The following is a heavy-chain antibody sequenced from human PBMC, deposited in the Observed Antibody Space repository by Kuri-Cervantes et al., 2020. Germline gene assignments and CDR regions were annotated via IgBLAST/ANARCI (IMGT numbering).Heavy chain of an antibody. V-gene: IGHV3-23*01. Sequence: GGSLRLSCAASGFTFSDYYMSWIRQAPGKGLEWVSAISGSGGSTYYADSVKGRFTISRDNSKNTLYLQMNSLRAEDTAVYYCAKFSWNDGLDYWGQGTLVTVSS. D-gene: IGHD1-1*01. J-gene: IGHJ4*02. CDR1: GFTFSDYY. CDR3: AKFSWNDGLDY. CDR2: ISGSGGST.